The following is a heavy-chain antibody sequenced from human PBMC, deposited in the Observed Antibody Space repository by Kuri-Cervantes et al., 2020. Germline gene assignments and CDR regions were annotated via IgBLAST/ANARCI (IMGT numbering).Heavy chain of an antibody. D-gene: IGHD7-27*01. V-gene: IGHV4-4*02. CDR2: INHSGST. Sequence: SETLSLTCAVSGGSISSSNWWSWVRQPPGKGLEWIGEINHSGSTNYNPSLKSRVTISVDTSKNQFSLKLSSVTAADTAVYYCARAYLGLGKLDYWGQGTLVTVSS. J-gene: IGHJ4*02. CDR1: GGSISSSNW. CDR3: ARAYLGLGKLDY.